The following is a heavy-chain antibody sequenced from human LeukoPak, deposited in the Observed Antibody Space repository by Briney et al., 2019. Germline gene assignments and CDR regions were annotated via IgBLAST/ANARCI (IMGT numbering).Heavy chain of an antibody. D-gene: IGHD2-8*01. CDR1: GFTFSSYE. Sequence: GGSLRLSCAASGFTFSSYEMNWVRQAPGKGLEWVSYISSSGSTIYYADSVKGRFTISRDNAKNSLYLRMNSLKIEDTAVYYCTKLARAPRDFDYWGQGTLVTVSS. CDR3: TKLARAPRDFDY. J-gene: IGHJ4*02. CDR2: ISSSGSTI. V-gene: IGHV3-48*03.